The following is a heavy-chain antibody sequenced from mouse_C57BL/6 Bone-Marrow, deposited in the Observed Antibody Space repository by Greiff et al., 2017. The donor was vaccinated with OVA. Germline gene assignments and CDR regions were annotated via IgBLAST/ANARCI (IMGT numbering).Heavy chain of an antibody. CDR2: IYPSDSET. D-gene: IGHD4-1*01. Sequence: VQLQQPGAELVRPGSSVKLSCKASGYTFTSYWMDWVKQRPGQGLEWIGNIYPSDSETHYNQKFKDKATLTVDKSSSTAYMQLSSLTSEDSAVDYCARDWDAMDYWGQGTSVTVSS. CDR1: GYTFTSYW. CDR3: ARDWDAMDY. V-gene: IGHV1-61*01. J-gene: IGHJ4*01.